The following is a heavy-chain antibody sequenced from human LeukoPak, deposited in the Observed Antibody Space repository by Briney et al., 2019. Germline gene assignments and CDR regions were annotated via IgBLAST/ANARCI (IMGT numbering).Heavy chain of an antibody. CDR1: GLSFGDYG. J-gene: IGHJ4*02. V-gene: IGHV3-49*04. CDR3: TASDHLYCSSSSCHFDY. Sequence: GGSLRLSCTPSGLSFGDYGMSWVRQAPGKGLEWVSFIQSKTYGEGTMYAASVRGRFTISRDDSRSTAYLQMNSLKTEDTAVYCCTASDHLYCSSSSCHFDYWGQGTLVTVAS. CDR2: IQSKTYGEGT. D-gene: IGHD2-2*01.